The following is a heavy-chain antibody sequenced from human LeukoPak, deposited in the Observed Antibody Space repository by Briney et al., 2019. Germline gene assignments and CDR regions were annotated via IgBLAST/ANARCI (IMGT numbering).Heavy chain of an antibody. Sequence: SETLSLTCTVSGGSISSSSYYWGWIRQPPGKGLEWIGSIYYSGSTYYNPSLKSRVTISVDTSKNQFSLKLSSVTAADTAVYYCARDRGQVEYSSSGWFDSWGQGTLVTVSS. J-gene: IGHJ5*01. V-gene: IGHV4-39*07. CDR3: ARDRGQVEYSSSGWFDS. CDR1: GGSISSSSYY. CDR2: IYYSGST. D-gene: IGHD6-6*01.